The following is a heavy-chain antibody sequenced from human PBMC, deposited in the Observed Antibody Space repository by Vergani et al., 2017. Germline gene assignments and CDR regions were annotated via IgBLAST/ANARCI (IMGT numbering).Heavy chain of an antibody. D-gene: IGHD5-24*01. CDR1: GGSFSGYY. CDR2: INHSGST. J-gene: IGHJ4*02. Sequence: QVQLQQWGAGLLKPSETLSLTCAVYGGSFSGYYWSWIRQPPGKGLEWIGEINHSGSTNYNPSLKSRVTISVDTSKNQFSLKLSSVTAADTAVYYCARHGGVEMATTHWGQGTLVTVSS. V-gene: IGHV4-34*01. CDR3: ARHGGVEMATTH.